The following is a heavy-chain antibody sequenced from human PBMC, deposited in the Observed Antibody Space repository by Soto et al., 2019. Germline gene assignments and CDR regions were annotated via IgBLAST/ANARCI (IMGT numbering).Heavy chain of an antibody. V-gene: IGHV1-69*02. CDR3: ARAVATVLYGMDV. D-gene: IGHD5-12*01. CDR2: IIPILGIA. CDR1: GGTFSSYT. J-gene: IGHJ6*02. Sequence: QVQLVQSGAEVKKPGSSVKVSCKASGGTFSSYTISWVRQAPGQGLEWMGRIIPILGIANYAQKFQGRVKITEDKSTSTAYMELSSLRSEDTAVYYCARAVATVLYGMDVWGQGTTVTVSS.